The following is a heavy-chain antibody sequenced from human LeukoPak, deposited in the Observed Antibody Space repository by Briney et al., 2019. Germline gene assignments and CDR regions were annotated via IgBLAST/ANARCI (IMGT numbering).Heavy chain of an antibody. CDR2: ISGSGGST. CDR1: GFTFSSYA. CDR3: AKAKYSSSWGGYYYMDV. J-gene: IGHJ6*03. V-gene: IGHV3-23*01. Sequence: GGSLRLSCAASGFTFSSYAMSWVRQAPGKGLEWVSAISGSGGSTYYADSVKGRFTISRDNSKNTLYLQMNSLRAEDTAVYYCAKAKYSSSWGGYYYMDVWGKGTTVTVSS. D-gene: IGHD6-13*01.